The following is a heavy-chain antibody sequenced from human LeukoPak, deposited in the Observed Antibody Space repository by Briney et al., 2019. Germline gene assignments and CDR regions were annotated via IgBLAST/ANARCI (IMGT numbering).Heavy chain of an antibody. CDR3: ARDSGYNYVDY. Sequence: GGSLRLSCAASGFTFSTYWMSWVRQAPGKGPEWVANIKQDGSEKYYVDSVKGRFTISRDNAKNSLYLQMNSLRAEDTAVYYCARDSGYNYVDYWGQGTLVTVSS. D-gene: IGHD5-18*01. J-gene: IGHJ4*02. V-gene: IGHV3-7*01. CDR1: GFTFSTYW. CDR2: IKQDGSEK.